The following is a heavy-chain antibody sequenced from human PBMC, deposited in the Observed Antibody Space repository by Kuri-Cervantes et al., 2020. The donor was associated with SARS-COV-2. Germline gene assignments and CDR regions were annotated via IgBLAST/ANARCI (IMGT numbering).Heavy chain of an antibody. D-gene: IGHD4-17*01. V-gene: IGHV4-34*01. J-gene: IGHJ4*02. CDR2: INHSGST. CDR1: GGSFSGYY. CDR3: ARGYTTTVIEFGYFDY. Sequence: SQTLSLTCAVYGGSFSGYYWSWIRQPPGKGLEWIGEINHSGSTNYNPSLKSRVTISVDTSKNQFSLKLSSVTAADTAVYYCARGYTTTVIEFGYFDYWGQGTLVTVSS.